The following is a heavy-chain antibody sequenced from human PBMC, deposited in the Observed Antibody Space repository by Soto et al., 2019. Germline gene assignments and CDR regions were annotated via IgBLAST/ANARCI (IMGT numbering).Heavy chain of an antibody. V-gene: IGHV3-15*07. D-gene: IGHD3-10*01. Sequence: EVQLVESGGGLVKPGESLRLSCAASGFTFSNAWMHWVRQAPGKGLEWVGRIKSKRDGGTTDNAAPVKGRFTISRDDSTNTLYLQMNSLQTEDTAVYYCAHAPGRRGYYGLDVWGQGTTVTVSS. CDR3: AHAPGRRGYYGLDV. CDR1: GFTFSNAW. J-gene: IGHJ6*02. CDR2: IKSKRDGGTT.